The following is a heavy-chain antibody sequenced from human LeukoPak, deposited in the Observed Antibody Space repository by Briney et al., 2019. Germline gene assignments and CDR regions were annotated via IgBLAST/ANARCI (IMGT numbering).Heavy chain of an antibody. V-gene: IGHV3-23*01. CDR3: AKTGPYYYDSSGYQTHPPFDY. CDR1: GFAFSSYA. Sequence: PGGSLRLSCAASGFAFSSYAMSWVRQAPGKGLEWVSAISGSGGSTYYADSVKGRFTISRDNSKNTLYLQMNSLRAEDTAVYYCAKTGPYYYDSSGYQTHPPFDYWGQGTLVTVSS. D-gene: IGHD3-22*01. CDR2: ISGSGGST. J-gene: IGHJ4*02.